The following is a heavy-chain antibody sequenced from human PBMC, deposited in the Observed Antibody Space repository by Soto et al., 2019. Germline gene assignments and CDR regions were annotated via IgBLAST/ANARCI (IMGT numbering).Heavy chain of an antibody. CDR1: GFTFSSYG. CDR3: AKDPGGQAVALDY. D-gene: IGHD6-19*01. J-gene: IGHJ4*02. CDR2: ISYDGSNK. Sequence: QVQLVESGAGVVQPGRSLRLSCAASGFTFSSYGMHWVRQAPGKGLEWVAVISYDGSNKYYADSVKGRFTISRDNSKNTLYLQMNSLRAEDTAVYYCAKDPGGQAVALDYWGQGTLVTASS. V-gene: IGHV3-30*18.